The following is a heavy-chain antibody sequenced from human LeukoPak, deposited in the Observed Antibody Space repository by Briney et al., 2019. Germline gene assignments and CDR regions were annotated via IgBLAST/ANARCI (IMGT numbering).Heavy chain of an antibody. V-gene: IGHV3-7*01. CDR1: GFTFSSYS. Sequence: GGSLRLSCAASGFTFSSYSMNWVRQAPGKGLEWVANIKQDGSEKYYVDSVKGRFTISRDNAKNSLYLQMNSLRAEDTAVYYCARDVRAFDIWGQGTMVTVSS. CDR3: ARDVRAFDI. CDR2: IKQDGSEK. J-gene: IGHJ3*02.